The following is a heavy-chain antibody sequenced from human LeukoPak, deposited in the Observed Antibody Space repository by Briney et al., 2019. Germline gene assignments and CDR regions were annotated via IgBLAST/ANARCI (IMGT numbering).Heavy chain of an antibody. CDR1: GFTFSSYG. J-gene: IGHJ5*02. CDR2: ISYDGSNK. V-gene: IGHV3-30*18. Sequence: GRSLRLSCAASGFTFSSYGMHWVRQAPGKGLEWVAVISYDGSNKYYADSVKGRFTISRDNSKNTLYLQMNSLRAEDTALYYCAKDAYDILTVDWFDPWGQGTLVTVSS. D-gene: IGHD3-9*01. CDR3: AKDAYDILTVDWFDP.